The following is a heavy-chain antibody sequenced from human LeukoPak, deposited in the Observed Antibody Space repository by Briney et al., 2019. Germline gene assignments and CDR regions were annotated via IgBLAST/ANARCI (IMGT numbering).Heavy chain of an antibody. CDR3: ARSRLNYYGSGSPFDY. D-gene: IGHD3-10*01. CDR2: INPNSGGT. CDR1: GYTFTSYY. J-gene: IGHJ4*02. Sequence: ASVKVSCKASGYTFTSYYMHWVRQAPGQGLEWMGWINPNSGGTNYAQKFQGRVTMTRDTSISTAYMELSRLRSDDTAVYYCARSRLNYYGSGSPFDYWGQGTLVTVSS. V-gene: IGHV1-2*02.